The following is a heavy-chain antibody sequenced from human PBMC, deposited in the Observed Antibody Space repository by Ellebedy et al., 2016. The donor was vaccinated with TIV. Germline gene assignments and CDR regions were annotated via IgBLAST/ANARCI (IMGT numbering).Heavy chain of an antibody. CDR3: AKDYY. CDR1: GFTFSSYA. Sequence: GGSLRLXXAASGFTFSSYAMHWVRQAPGKGLEWVAVISYDGSNKYYADSVKGRFTISRDNSKNTLYLQMNSLRAEDTAVYYCAKDYYWGQGTLVTVSS. V-gene: IGHV3-30-3*01. J-gene: IGHJ4*02. CDR2: ISYDGSNK.